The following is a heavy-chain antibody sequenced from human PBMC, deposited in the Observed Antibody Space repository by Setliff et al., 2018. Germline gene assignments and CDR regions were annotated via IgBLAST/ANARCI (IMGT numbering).Heavy chain of an antibody. V-gene: IGHV4-61*02. CDR2: IYTGGST. CDR3: AREGYSSLIGWFDP. Sequence: SETLSLTCSVSGDSINSGTYYWGWFRQSAGKGLEWIGRIYTGGSTNYKPSLKSRVTISVDTSKNQFSLKLSSVTAADTAVYYCAREGYSSLIGWFDPWGQGTLVTVSS. J-gene: IGHJ5*02. D-gene: IGHD6-13*01. CDR1: GDSINSGTYY.